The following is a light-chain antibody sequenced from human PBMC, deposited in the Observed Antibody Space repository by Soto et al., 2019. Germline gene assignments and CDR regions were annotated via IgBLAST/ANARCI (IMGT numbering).Light chain of an antibody. Sequence: DIQMTQSPSSLSASVGDRVTITCRASQSISSYLNWYQQKPGKAPKVLISGASSLQSGVPLRFSGSGSGTDFTLTISGLQSEDFASYYCQQRHSTPLTFGGGTKVEIK. J-gene: IGKJ4*01. V-gene: IGKV1-39*01. CDR2: GAS. CDR3: QQRHSTPLT. CDR1: QSISSY.